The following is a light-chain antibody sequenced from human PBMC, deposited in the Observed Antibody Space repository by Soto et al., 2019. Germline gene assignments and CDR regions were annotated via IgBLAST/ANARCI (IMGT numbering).Light chain of an antibody. CDR3: AAWDNSLTGHLV. CDR2: SND. Sequence: QSVLTQPPSASGAPGQSVTISCSGSTSNIGSHSVNWYRHLPGTAPKVVMFSNDERPSGVPDRISGSKSGTSASLTISGLQSEDEAQYYCAAWDNSLTGHLVFGGGTKVAVL. J-gene: IGLJ2*01. CDR1: TSNIGSHS. V-gene: IGLV1-44*01.